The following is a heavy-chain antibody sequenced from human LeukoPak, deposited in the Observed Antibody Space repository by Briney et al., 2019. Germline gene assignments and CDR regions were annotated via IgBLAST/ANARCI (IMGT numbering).Heavy chain of an antibody. Sequence: ASVKVSCKASGYTFTSYGISWVRQAPGQGLEWMGWISAYNGNTNYAQKLQGRVTMTTDTSTSTAYMELRSLRPDDTAVYYCARVNYYGSGSSYYYYYGMDVWGQGTTVTVSS. CDR2: ISAYNGNT. J-gene: IGHJ6*02. CDR3: ARVNYYGSGSSYYYYYGMDV. V-gene: IGHV1-18*01. CDR1: GYTFTSYG. D-gene: IGHD3-10*01.